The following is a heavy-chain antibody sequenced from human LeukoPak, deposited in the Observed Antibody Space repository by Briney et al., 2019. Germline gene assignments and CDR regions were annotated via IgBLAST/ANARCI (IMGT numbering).Heavy chain of an antibody. V-gene: IGHV3-30*02. CDR2: IRYDGSNK. CDR3: AKDQQDIVATILDY. J-gene: IGHJ4*02. Sequence: GGSLRLSCAASGFTFSSYGMHWVRQAPGKGLEWVAFIRYDGSNKYYADSVKGRFTISRDNSKNTLYLQMNSLRAEDTAVYYCAKDQQDIVATILDYWGQGTLVTVSS. CDR1: GFTFSSYG. D-gene: IGHD5-12*01.